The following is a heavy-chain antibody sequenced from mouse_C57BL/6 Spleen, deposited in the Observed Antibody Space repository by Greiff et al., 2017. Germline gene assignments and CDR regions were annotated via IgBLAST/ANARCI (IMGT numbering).Heavy chain of an antibody. Sequence: EVQRVESGPGLVKPSQSLSLTCSVTGYSITSGYYWNWIRQFPGNKLEWMGYISYDGSNNYNPSLKNRISITRDPSKNQFFLKLNSVTTEDTATYYCARDYPPYAMDYWGQGTSVTVSS. CDR1: GYSITSGYY. CDR3: ARDYPPYAMDY. CDR2: ISYDGSN. V-gene: IGHV3-6*01. J-gene: IGHJ4*01.